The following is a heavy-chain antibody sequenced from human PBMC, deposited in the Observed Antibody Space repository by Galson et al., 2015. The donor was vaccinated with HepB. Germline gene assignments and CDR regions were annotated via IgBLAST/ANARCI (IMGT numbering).Heavy chain of an antibody. Sequence: SLTCTVSGGSIRTEDWWSWVRQSPGKRLEWIGQIYHSGDTNYNPSLKSRVTMSVDTSKNQFSLKLSSVTAADTAIYYCARDWIRDGASYYFDYWGQGTLVTVSS. CDR2: IYHSGDT. CDR1: GGSIRTEDW. CDR3: ARDWIRDGASYYFDY. D-gene: IGHD5-24*01. V-gene: IGHV4-4*02. J-gene: IGHJ4*02.